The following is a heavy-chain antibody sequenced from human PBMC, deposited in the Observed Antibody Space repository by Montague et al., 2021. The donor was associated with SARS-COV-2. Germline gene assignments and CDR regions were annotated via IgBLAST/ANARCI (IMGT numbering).Heavy chain of an antibody. Sequence: SVIPGDSVSSNIATWNWIRQSPSRGLEWLGRTYYRSKWYNDYAVSVKSRVIINPDTSNNRISLQLNPVTPADTAVYYCARAYCGGDCYFYCYFDLWGRGTLVTVSS. CDR2: TYYRSKWYN. J-gene: IGHJ2*01. V-gene: IGHV6-1*01. D-gene: IGHD2-21*02. CDR3: ARAYCGGDCYFYCYFDL. CDR1: GDSVSSNIAT.